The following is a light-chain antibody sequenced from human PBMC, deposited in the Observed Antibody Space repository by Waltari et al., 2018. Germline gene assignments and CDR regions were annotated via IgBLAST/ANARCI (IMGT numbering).Light chain of an antibody. CDR2: EVS. CDR1: SSEVGGYHH. J-gene: IGLJ3*02. Sequence: QSALTQPPSASGSPGQSVTISCTGTSSEVGGYHHVAWSQQHPGKAPKLMIYEVSKRPSGVPDRCSGSKSGNTASLTVSGLQAEDEADYYCSSYAGSNNWVFGGGTKLTVL. V-gene: IGLV2-8*01. CDR3: SSYAGSNNWV.